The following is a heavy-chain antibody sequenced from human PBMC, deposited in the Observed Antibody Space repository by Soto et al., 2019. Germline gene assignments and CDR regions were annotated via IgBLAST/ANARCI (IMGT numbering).Heavy chain of an antibody. Sequence: EVQLLESGGGLVQPGGSLRLSCATSGFTFSSYAMSWVRQAPVKGLEWVSGISVSGDSRYDADTVKGRFTISRDNSKSTLYLLLNSLRAEDTAVYYCATIFRYGDPEYWGQGVLVTVSS. V-gene: IGHV3-23*01. D-gene: IGHD2-21*02. J-gene: IGHJ4*02. CDR3: ATIFRYGDPEY. CDR1: GFTFSSYA. CDR2: ISVSGDSR.